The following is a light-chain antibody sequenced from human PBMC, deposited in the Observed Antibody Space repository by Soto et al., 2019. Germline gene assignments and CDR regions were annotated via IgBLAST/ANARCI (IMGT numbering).Light chain of an antibody. CDR1: QSISTY. J-gene: IGKJ4*01. CDR2: AAS. V-gene: IGKV1-39*01. Sequence: DIQMTQSPSSLSASVGDRVTISCRASQSISTYLNWYQQKPGKAPDLLIYAASSLQSGVPPRFSGSGSGKEFTLTILSLQPEDFATYYCQQSYTAPLTFGGGTKVEIK. CDR3: QQSYTAPLT.